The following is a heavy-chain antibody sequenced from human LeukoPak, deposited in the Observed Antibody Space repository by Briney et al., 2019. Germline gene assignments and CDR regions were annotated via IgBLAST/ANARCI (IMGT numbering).Heavy chain of an antibody. CDR2: IYHSGST. Sequence: SGTLSLTCAVSGGSISSSNWWSWVRQPPGKGLEWIGEIYHSGSTNYNPSLKSRVTISVDKSKNQFSLKLSSVTAADTAVYYCARDGMTTDIPGAFYIWGQGTMVTVSS. V-gene: IGHV4-4*02. CDR1: GGSISSSNW. CDR3: ARDGMTTDIPGAFYI. J-gene: IGHJ3*02. D-gene: IGHD4-17*01.